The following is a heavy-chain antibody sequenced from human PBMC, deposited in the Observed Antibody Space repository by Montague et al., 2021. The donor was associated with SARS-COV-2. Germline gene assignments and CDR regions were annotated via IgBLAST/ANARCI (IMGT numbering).Heavy chain of an antibody. CDR1: GGSFSTYS. CDR2: IHHGGST. CDR3: ARLGDGVVPSPILGVGPYYSYYYMDA. D-gene: IGHD3-10*01. Sequence: SETLSLTCAVHGGSFSTYSWNWIRQPLGKGLEWIGEIHHGGSTNXNPSIKSRVTISADTSKNQFSLKLTSVTAADTAVYYCARLGDGVVPSPILGVGPYYSYYYMDAWGKGTPVTVSS. J-gene: IGHJ6*03. V-gene: IGHV4-34*01.